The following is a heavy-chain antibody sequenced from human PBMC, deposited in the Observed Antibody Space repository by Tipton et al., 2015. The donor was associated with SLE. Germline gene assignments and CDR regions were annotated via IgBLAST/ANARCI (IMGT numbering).Heavy chain of an antibody. V-gene: IGHV4-34*01. J-gene: IGHJ6*03. Sequence: TLSLTCAVYGGSFSGHTWTWVRQPPGQGLEWIGDINHSGGTNYNPSLKSRVTISVDTSRSQFSLTLTSVTAADTAVYYCARGGAPPYYYYYMDVWGKGTTVTVSS. CDR3: ARGGAPPYYYYYMDV. CDR2: INHSGGT. CDR1: GGSFSGHT.